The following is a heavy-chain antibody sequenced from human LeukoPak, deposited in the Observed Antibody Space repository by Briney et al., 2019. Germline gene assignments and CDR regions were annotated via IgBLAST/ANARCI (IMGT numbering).Heavy chain of an antibody. CDR2: INHSGST. CDR1: GGSFSGYY. D-gene: IGHD3-22*01. Sequence: PPETLSLTCAVYGGSFSGYYWSWIRQPPGKGLEWIGEINHSGSTNYNPSLKSRVTISVDTSKNQFSLKLSSVTAADTAVYYCARSSGYYYDPLKDYWGQGTLVTVSS. V-gene: IGHV4-34*01. J-gene: IGHJ4*02. CDR3: ARSSGYYYDPLKDY.